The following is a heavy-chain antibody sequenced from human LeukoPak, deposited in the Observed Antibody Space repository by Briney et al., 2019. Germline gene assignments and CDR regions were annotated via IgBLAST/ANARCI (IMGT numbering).Heavy chain of an antibody. J-gene: IGHJ4*02. CDR3: ARHLSGITGYTYGRGIDY. D-gene: IGHD5-18*01. CDR2: IFRDGTNP. CDR1: GVTFSSYW. Sequence: GGSLRLSCTASGVTFSSYWMHWIRQVPGKGLVWVSRIFRDGTNPAYADSVKGRFTISRDNAKTSLYLQMNSLRAEDTAVYYCARHLSGITGYTYGRGIDYWGQGTLVTVSS. V-gene: IGHV3-74*01.